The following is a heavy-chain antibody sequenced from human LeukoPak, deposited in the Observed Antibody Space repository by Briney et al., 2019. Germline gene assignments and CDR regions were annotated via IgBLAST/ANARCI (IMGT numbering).Heavy chain of an antibody. CDR3: AKGGKSFVVVTAIGNY. Sequence: GGSLRLSCAASGFTFSSYAMSWVRQAPGKGLEWVSTISGIGGSTYYADSVKGRFTISRDNSKNTLYLQMNSLRAEDTAVYYCAKGGKSFVVVTAIGNYWGQGTLVTVSS. V-gene: IGHV3-23*01. D-gene: IGHD2-21*02. J-gene: IGHJ4*02. CDR2: ISGIGGST. CDR1: GFTFSSYA.